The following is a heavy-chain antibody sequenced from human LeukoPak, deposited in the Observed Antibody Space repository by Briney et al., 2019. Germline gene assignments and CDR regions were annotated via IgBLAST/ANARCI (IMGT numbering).Heavy chain of an antibody. CDR3: ARARRGSGGSCYFDY. V-gene: IGHV4-59*01. D-gene: IGHD2-15*01. CDR1: GGSISSYY. J-gene: IGHJ4*02. Sequence: SETLSLTCTVSGGSISSYYWIWIRQPPGKGLEWIGYIYYSGSTNYNPSLKSRVTISVDTSKNQFSLKLSSVTAADTAVYYCARARRGSGGSCYFDYWGQGTLVTVSS. CDR2: IYYSGST.